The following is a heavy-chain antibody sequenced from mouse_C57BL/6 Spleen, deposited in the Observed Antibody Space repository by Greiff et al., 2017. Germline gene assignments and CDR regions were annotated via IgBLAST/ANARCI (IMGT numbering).Heavy chain of an antibody. V-gene: IGHV5-17*01. Sequence: EVKLVESGGGLVKPGGSLKLSCAASGFTFSDYGMHWVRQAPEKGLEWVAYLSSGSSTIYYADTGKGRFTISRDNAKNTLFLQMTSLRSEDTAMYYCARRTFYFDYWGQGTTLTVSS. CDR1: GFTFSDYG. CDR3: ARRTFYFDY. J-gene: IGHJ2*01. CDR2: LSSGSSTI.